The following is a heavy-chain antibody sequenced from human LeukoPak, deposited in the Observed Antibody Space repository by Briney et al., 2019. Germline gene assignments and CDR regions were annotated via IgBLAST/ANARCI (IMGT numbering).Heavy chain of an antibody. CDR3: ARSRNISKNDKNLRY. J-gene: IGHJ4*02. CDR2: IKASDNYL. V-gene: IGHV3-21*01. D-gene: IGHD1-14*01. Sequence: GGSLRLSCAVSGFTFSAYTMNWVRHAPGKGLEWVSSIKASDNYLYYAASVAGRLTISTDAAQNSLYLQMDILRAEDTATYFCARSRNISKNDKNLRYWGQETLVTVSS. CDR1: GFTFSAYT.